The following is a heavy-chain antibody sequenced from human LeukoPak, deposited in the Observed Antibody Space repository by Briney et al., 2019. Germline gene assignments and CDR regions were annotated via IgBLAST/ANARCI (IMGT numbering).Heavy chain of an antibody. D-gene: IGHD4-17*01. V-gene: IGHV1-18*01. CDR1: GHTLKNYG. J-gene: IGHJ5*02. CDR2: NSAYNGDT. CDR3: ARVTTVTRSPWSWGPKKIGQEVNWFDP. Sequence: ASVKGSCRASGHTLKNYGVAWVRHAPGQGLEWMGWNSAYNGDTKYAQSLQGRVSMTTDTSTSTAYMELRSLRLDDTAVYYCARVTTVTRSPWSWGPKKIGQEVNWFDPWGQGTLVIVSS.